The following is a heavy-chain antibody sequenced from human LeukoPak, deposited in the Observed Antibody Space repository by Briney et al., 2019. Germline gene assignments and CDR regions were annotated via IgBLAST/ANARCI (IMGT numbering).Heavy chain of an antibody. CDR1: GYTFTSFG. V-gene: IGHV1-18*04. J-gene: IGHJ4*02. D-gene: IGHD2-21*01. Sequence: ASVKVSCKLSGYTFTSFGISWVRQAPGQGLELMGWIGAYNGDTNYSQQFLGRLTMTTDPSSNTAYMVLMSLISDDPTVDYCTRDHCRGDNCPSFDYWGQGTLVTVSS. CDR3: TRDHCRGDNCPSFDY. CDR2: IGAYNGDT.